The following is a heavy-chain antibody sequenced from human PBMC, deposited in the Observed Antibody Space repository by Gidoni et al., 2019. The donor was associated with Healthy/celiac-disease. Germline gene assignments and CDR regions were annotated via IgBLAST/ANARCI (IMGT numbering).Heavy chain of an antibody. D-gene: IGHD3-3*01. V-gene: IGHV3-23*01. CDR2: ISGSGGST. CDR1: GFTFSSDA. Sequence: EVQLLESGGGLVQPGGSLRLSCAASGFTFSSDAMSWVRQAPGKGLEWVSAISGSGGSTYYADSVKGRFTISRDNSKNTLYLQMNSLRAEDTAVYYCAKDIRITIFGAVWYFDLWGRGTLVTVSS. J-gene: IGHJ2*01. CDR3: AKDIRITIFGAVWYFDL.